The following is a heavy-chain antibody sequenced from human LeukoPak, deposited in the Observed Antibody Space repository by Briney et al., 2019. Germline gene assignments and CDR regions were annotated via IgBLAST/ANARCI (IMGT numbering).Heavy chain of an antibody. V-gene: IGHV4-34*01. J-gene: IGHJ6*02. CDR1: GFTFSSYS. CDR3: ARGSILWFGEPYYYYGMDV. CDR2: INHSGST. D-gene: IGHD3-10*01. Sequence: GSLRLSCAASGFTFSSYSMNWIRQPPGKGLEWIGEINHSGSTNYNPSLKSRVTISVDTSKNQFSLKLSSVTAADTAVYYRARGSILWFGEPYYYYGMDVWGQGTTVTVSS.